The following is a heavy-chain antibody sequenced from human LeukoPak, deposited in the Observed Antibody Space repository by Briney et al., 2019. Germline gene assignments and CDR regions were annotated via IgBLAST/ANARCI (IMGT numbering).Heavy chain of an antibody. V-gene: IGHV1-2*06. CDR2: INPNSGGT. CDR3: ARGLTYFYGSSGYYEDY. D-gene: IGHD3-22*01. Sequence: ASVKVSCKASGYTFTGYYMHWVRQAPGQGLEWMGRINPNSGGTNYAQKFQGRVTMTRDTSISIAYMELSRLRSDDTAVYYCARGLTYFYGSSGYYEDYWGQGTLVTVSS. CDR1: GYTFTGYY. J-gene: IGHJ4*02.